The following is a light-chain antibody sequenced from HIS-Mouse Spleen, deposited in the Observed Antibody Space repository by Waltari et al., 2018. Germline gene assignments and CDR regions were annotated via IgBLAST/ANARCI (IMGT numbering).Light chain of an antibody. Sequence: QPALPQPAPLPGPPGQSTPTPSTGPTSNVGGYTFVSCYQQHPGKAPKLMIYEGSKRPSGVSNRFSGSKSGNTASLTISGLQAEDEADYYCCSYAGSWVFGGGTKLTVL. V-gene: IGLV2-23*01. CDR1: TSNVGGYTF. CDR3: CSYAGSWV. J-gene: IGLJ3*02. CDR2: EGS.